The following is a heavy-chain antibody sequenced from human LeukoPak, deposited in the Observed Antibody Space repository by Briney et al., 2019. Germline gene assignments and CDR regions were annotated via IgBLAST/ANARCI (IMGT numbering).Heavy chain of an antibody. D-gene: IGHD7-27*01. CDR3: ARDWRSLTGDVGGVDY. CDR2: INPNGGGT. Sequence: ASVKVSCKASGYTFTGYYIHWVRQAPGQGPEWMGWINPNGGGTNYAQKFQGRVTITRDTSVSTAYMELSRLRSDDTAVYYCARDWRSLTGDVGGVDYWGQGTLVTVSS. J-gene: IGHJ4*02. CDR1: GYTFTGYY. V-gene: IGHV1-2*02.